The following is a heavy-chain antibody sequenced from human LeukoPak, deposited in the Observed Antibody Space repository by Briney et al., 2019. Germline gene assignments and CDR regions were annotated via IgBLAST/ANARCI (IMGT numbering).Heavy chain of an antibody. CDR1: GGSISSYY. V-gene: IGHV4-4*09. D-gene: IGHD6-6*01. CDR3: ARYAHEYSSLKKFDP. Sequence: PSETLSLTCTVSGGSISSYYWSWIRQPPGKGLEWIGYIYAGGSTNYNPSLESRVTMSVDTSKNQFSLKLSSVTAADTAVYYCARYAHEYSSLKKFDPWGQGTLVTVSS. CDR2: IYAGGST. J-gene: IGHJ5*02.